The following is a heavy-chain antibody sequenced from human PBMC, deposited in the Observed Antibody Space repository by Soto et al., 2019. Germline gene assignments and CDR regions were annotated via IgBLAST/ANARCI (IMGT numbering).Heavy chain of an antibody. CDR1: GGTFNSYG. CDR2: IIPLYGTG. V-gene: IGHV1-69*06. Sequence: QDHLAQSGAEVKKPGSSVTVSCKASGGTFNSYGISWVRQAPGQGLDWMGVIIPLYGTGNYAQKFQDRGSITADKSTSTSYIDLSSMISDDTDVYYCARVRVIRGVIPSHFGLWGQRTLVTVSS. CDR3: ARVRVIRGVIPSHFGL. J-gene: IGHJ4*02. D-gene: IGHD3-10*01.